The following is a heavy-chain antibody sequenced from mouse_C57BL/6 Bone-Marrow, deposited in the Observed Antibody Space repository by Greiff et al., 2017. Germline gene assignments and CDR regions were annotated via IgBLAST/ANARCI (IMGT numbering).Heavy chain of an antibody. J-gene: IGHJ1*03. D-gene: IGHD1-1*01. V-gene: IGHV1-81*01. CDR3: ARQCMTTVADV. CDR1: GYTFTSYG. Sequence: QVQLQQSGAELARPGASVKLSCKASGYTFTSYGISWVKQRTGQGLEWIGEIYPRSGNTYYNEKFKGKATLTADKSSSTAYMELRSLTSEDSAVYFCARQCMTTVADVWDTGTTVTVSS. CDR2: IYPRSGNT.